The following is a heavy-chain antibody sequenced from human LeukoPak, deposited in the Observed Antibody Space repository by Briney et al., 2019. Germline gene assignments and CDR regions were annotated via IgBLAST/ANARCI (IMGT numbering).Heavy chain of an antibody. V-gene: IGHV4-59*12. CDR3: ARRTFGGVIAY. CDR1: GGSISSYY. J-gene: IGHJ4*02. Sequence: SETLSLTCTVSGGSISSYYWSWIRQPPGKGLEWIGYIYDSGSTNYNPSLKSRVTISVDTSKNQFSLSLSSVTAADTAVYYCARRTFGGVIAYWGQGTLVTVSS. D-gene: IGHD3-16*02. CDR2: IYDSGST.